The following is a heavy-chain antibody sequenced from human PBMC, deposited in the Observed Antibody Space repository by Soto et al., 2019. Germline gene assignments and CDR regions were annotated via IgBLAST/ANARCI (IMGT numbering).Heavy chain of an antibody. CDR1: GFSLSTTGVG. CDR3: ALLKLVSPEMTRADAY. D-gene: IGHD2-8*02. V-gene: IGHV2-5*01. CDR2: IYGNDYK. J-gene: IGHJ4*02. Sequence: QITLKESGPTLVKPTQTLTLTCTFSGFSLSTTGVGVAWIRQPPGKALEWLALIYGNDYKRYSPSLQSRLSITKDTSKHQVVLTVTNVDAVDTATYYCALLKLVSPEMTRADAYWGQGTLVTVSS.